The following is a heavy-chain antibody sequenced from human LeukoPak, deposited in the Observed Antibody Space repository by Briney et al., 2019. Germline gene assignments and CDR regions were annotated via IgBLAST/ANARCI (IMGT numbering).Heavy chain of an antibody. CDR2: IKQDGGEE. Sequence: GGSLRLSCAASGFTFRTYWMSWVRQAPGRGLEWVANIKQDGGEENYVDSVKGRFTISRDNAKNSLFLQTNSLRAEDTAMYYCARGRSGSYRYDAFDIWGQGTMVTVPS. J-gene: IGHJ3*02. D-gene: IGHD1-26*01. CDR1: GFTFRTYW. CDR3: ARGRSGSYRYDAFDI. V-gene: IGHV3-7*01.